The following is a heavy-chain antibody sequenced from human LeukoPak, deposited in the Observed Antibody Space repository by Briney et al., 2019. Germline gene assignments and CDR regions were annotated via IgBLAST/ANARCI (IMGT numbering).Heavy chain of an antibody. Sequence: SETPSLTCTVSGASIRSYFWSWIRQPPGKGLEWIGYIFYSGSTNYNPSLKSRVTISVDTSKNQFSLKLSSVTAADTAVYYCARFGGPHAFDIWGQGTMVTVSS. D-gene: IGHD3-3*01. CDR1: GASIRSYF. CDR2: IFYSGST. J-gene: IGHJ3*02. CDR3: ARFGGPHAFDI. V-gene: IGHV4-59*01.